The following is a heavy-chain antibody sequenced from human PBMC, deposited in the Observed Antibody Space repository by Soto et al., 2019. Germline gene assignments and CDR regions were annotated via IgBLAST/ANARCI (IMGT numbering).Heavy chain of an antibody. V-gene: IGHV3-23*01. CDR3: AKDPTFDFGSGVSQQGGMDG. Sequence: PGGSLRLSCTASGFTFSSYAMSWVRQAPGKGLEWVSAISSRGGNTYYADSVKGRFTISRNNSKNTLYLQMNRLRAEDAAVYHCAKDPTFDFGSGVSQQGGMDGWGVGTTVTVSS. D-gene: IGHD3-3*01. CDR2: ISSRGGNT. CDR1: GFTFSSYA. J-gene: IGHJ6*04.